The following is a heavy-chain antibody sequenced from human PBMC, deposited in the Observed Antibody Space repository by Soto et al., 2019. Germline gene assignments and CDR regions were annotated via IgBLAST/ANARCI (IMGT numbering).Heavy chain of an antibody. CDR1: SGTISSSNW. J-gene: IGHJ3*02. D-gene: IGHD3-16*01. CDR3: AREESGKRGGYVFDI. CDR2: IYYSGTT. Sequence: SETLSLTCAVSSGTISSSNWWTWVRQPPGKGLEWIGYIYYSGTTYHNPSLKSRATISVDTSKNQFSLRLSSVTAADTAVYYCAREESGKRGGYVFDIWGQGTMVTVS. V-gene: IGHV4-4*02.